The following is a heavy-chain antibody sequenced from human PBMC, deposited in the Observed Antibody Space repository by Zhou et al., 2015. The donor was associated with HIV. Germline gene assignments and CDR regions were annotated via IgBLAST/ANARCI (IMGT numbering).Heavy chain of an antibody. J-gene: IGHJ6*01. Sequence: QVQVVQSGAEVKKAGSSVKVSCKASGGTFSSYAINWVRQAPGQGLEWMGGIIPIFGTANYAQKFQGRVTITADESTATVYMELSSLRSDDTAVYYCARGKLLWFGGSGHYVMDVWGQGTTVTVSS. V-gene: IGHV1-69*01. D-gene: IGHD3-10*01. CDR3: ARGKLLWFGGSGHYVMDV. CDR2: IIPIFGTA. CDR1: GGTFSSYA.